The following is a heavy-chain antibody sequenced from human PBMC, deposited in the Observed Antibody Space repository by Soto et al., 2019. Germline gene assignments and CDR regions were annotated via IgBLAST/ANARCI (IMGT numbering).Heavy chain of an antibody. CDR1: GFTFSGYS. CDR3: ARGDWGSYRRFDY. D-gene: IGHD3-16*02. CDR2: ISSGGGTI. V-gene: IGHV3-48*01. J-gene: IGHJ4*02. Sequence: GGSLRLSCAASGFTFSGYSMNWIRQAPGKGLEWVAYISSGGGTIYYAGSVKGRFTISRDNAESSLYLQMNSLRAEDTAEYYCARGDWGSYRRFDYWGQGTLVTVSS.